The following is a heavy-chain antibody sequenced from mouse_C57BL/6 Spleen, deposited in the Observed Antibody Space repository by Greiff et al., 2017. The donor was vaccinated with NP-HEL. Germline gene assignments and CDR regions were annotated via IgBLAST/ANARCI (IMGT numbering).Heavy chain of an antibody. V-gene: IGHV1-52*01. D-gene: IGHD2-4*01. Sequence: QVQLKQPGAELVRPGSSVKLSCKASGYTFTSYWMHWVKQRPIQGLEWIGNIDPSDSETHYNQKFKDKATLTVDKSSSTAYMQLSSLTSEDSAVYYCARGEYDYQAWFAYWGQGTLVTVSA. CDR1: GYTFTSYW. CDR3: ARGEYDYQAWFAY. CDR2: IDPSDSET. J-gene: IGHJ3*01.